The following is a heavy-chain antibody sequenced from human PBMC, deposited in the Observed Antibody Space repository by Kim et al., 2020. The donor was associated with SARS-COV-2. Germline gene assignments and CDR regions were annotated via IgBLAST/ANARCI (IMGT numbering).Heavy chain of an antibody. CDR3: ARGGFYTSFDY. CDR2: ITSRSSHT. CDR1: GFTFSDYH. D-gene: IGHD3-16*01. J-gene: IGHJ4*02. V-gene: IGHV3-11*06. Sequence: GGSLRLSCAASGFTFSDYHMSWIRQAPGKGLEWVSYITSRSSHTNYADSVRGRFTISRDNANNSLYLQLNSLSPEDTAVYYCARGGFYTSFDYWGPGTLV.